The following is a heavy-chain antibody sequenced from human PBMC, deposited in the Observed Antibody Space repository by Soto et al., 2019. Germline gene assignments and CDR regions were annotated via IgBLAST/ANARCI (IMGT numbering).Heavy chain of an antibody. J-gene: IGHJ5*01. CDR1: GYTFTNYS. CDR3: AKAGGSGWLEDWFDS. Sequence: ASVKVSCKASGYTFTNYSIHWVRQAPGQRLEWMGWINGGTGNTKYSQKFQGRVTITRDTSASTAYMELSSLRSEDTAVYYCAKAGGSGWLEDWFDSWGQGTLVTVSS. V-gene: IGHV1-3*01. D-gene: IGHD6-19*01. CDR2: INGGTGNT.